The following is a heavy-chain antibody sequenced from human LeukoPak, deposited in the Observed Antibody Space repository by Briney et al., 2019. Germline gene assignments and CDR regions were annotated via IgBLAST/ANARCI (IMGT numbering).Heavy chain of an antibody. Sequence: PGGTLRLSCAASGFTFSRHGINWVRQAPGKGLEWVSGIVPSGSISYYADSVKGRFTISRDNSKNTVSLQMNSLRAEDTAVYYCATSDYGSGSYGRGYWGQGTLVTVSS. V-gene: IGHV3-23*01. J-gene: IGHJ4*02. CDR3: ATSDYGSGSYGRGY. CDR1: GFTFSRHG. D-gene: IGHD3-10*01. CDR2: IVPSGSIS.